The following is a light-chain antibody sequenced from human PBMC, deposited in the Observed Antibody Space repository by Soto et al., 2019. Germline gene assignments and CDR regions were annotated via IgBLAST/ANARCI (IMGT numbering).Light chain of an antibody. Sequence: SVGDRVTITCRASQSIATWLAWYQHKPGQAPKLLIHKASSLETGVPSRFSSSGSGTEFTLTISSLQPDDFATYYCQQYVAYSYTFGQGTKVDIK. CDR1: QSIATW. J-gene: IGKJ2*01. V-gene: IGKV1-5*03. CDR2: KAS. CDR3: QQYVAYSYT.